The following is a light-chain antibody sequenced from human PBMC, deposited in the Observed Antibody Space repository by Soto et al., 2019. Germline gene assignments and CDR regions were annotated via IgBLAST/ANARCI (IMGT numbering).Light chain of an antibody. Sequence: SSELTQPPSVSVAPGKTARITCGGNNIGSKSVHWYQQKPGQAPVLVIYYDSDRPSGIPERFSGSNSGNTGTVTISRVEAGDEADYYCQVWDSSSDHVVFGGGTKLTVL. V-gene: IGLV3-21*04. CDR1: NIGSKS. CDR3: QVWDSSSDHVV. J-gene: IGLJ2*01. CDR2: YDS.